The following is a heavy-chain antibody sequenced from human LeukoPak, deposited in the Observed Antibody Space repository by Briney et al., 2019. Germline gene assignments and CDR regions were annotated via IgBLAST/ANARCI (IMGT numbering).Heavy chain of an antibody. J-gene: IGHJ6*02. CDR3: ARPGYSSRDYYYGMDV. V-gene: IGHV5-51*01. D-gene: IGHD6-13*01. Sequence: GESLKISCKGSGYRFTSYWIGWVRQMPGKGLEWMGIIYPGDSDTRYSPSFEGQVTISADKSISIAYLQWSSLKASDTAMYYCARPGYSSRDYYYGMDVWGQGTTVTVSS. CDR1: GYRFTSYW. CDR2: IYPGDSDT.